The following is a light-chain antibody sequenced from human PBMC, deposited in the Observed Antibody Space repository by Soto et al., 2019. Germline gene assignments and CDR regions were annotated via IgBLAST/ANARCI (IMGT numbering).Light chain of an antibody. V-gene: IGKV3-11*01. CDR1: QSVSSY. CDR2: DAS. Sequence: EIVLTQSPATLSLSPGERATLSCRASQSVSSYLAWYQQKPGQAPRLLIYDASNSATGIPARFSGSGSGTDFPLTISSLEPEDFAVYYCQQRSNWHMYTFGQGTKLEIK. J-gene: IGKJ2*01. CDR3: QQRSNWHMYT.